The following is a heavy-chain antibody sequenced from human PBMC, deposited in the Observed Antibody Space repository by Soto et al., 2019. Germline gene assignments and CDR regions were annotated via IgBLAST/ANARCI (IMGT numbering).Heavy chain of an antibody. V-gene: IGHV4-34*01. CDR1: GGSLSGYY. J-gene: IGHJ4*02. CDR2: VKDDGHT. CDR3: ARGQEGVVATH. Sequence: QVQLQQWGAGRLKPSETLSLNCAVTGGSLSGYYWSWIRQPPGKGLEWIGEVKDDGHTNYSPSLRGRVTISSDTSNNKFALRLNSVTAADTGVYYCARGQEGVVATHWDQGSLVTVSS. D-gene: IGHD5-12*01.